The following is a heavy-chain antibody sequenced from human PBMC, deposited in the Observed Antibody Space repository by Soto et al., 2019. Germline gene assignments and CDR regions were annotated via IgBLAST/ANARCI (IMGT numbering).Heavy chain of an antibody. V-gene: IGHV4-59*01. CDR3: ARDRGGDCCDY. D-gene: IGHD3-16*01. Sequence: PSETLSLTCTVSGGSISSYYWSWIRQPPGKGLESIGNIYYSGSTKYNPSLESRVTISLDASRNQFSLKLRSVTAADTAVYYCARDRGGDCCDYWGQGILVTVSS. J-gene: IGHJ4*02. CDR2: IYYSGST. CDR1: GGSISSYY.